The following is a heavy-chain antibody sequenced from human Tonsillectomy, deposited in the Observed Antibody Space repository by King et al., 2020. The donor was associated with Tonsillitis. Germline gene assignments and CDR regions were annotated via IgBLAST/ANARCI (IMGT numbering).Heavy chain of an antibody. CDR2: ISGSGGHK. D-gene: IGHD3-16*01. V-gene: IGHV3-23*04. J-gene: IGHJ2*01. CDR3: TANVWGYYQPGIYWFFDL. CDR1: GFTFSNYA. Sequence: VQLVESGGDLVQPGGSLRLSCVASGFTFSNYAMSWVRQAPGKGLEWVSGISGSGGHKFYADSVKGRFTISRDNSKNAVYLQMNSLRVDDTAVYYCTANVWGYYQPGIYWFFDLWGRGTLVTVSS.